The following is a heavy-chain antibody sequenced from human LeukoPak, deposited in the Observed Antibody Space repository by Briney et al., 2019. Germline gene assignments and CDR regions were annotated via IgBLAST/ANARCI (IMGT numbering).Heavy chain of an antibody. J-gene: IGHJ4*02. CDR1: GFTLSSYA. Sequence: GGSLRLSCAASGFTLSSYAMSWVRQAPGKGLEWVSAISGSGGSTYYADSVKGRFTMSRDNSKNTLYLQMNSLRAEDTAVYYCAKDIENGSGSYSVDYWGQGTLVTVSS. D-gene: IGHD3-10*01. CDR2: ISGSGGST. CDR3: AKDIENGSGSYSVDY. V-gene: IGHV3-23*01.